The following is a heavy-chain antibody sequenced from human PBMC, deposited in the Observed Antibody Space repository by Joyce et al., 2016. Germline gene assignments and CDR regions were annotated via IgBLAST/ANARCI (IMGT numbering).Heavy chain of an antibody. CDR1: GDTFTKYL. CDR2: INAGNGNT. V-gene: IGHV1-3*01. CDR3: ARDVGTVGYYFDV. Sequence: QVQLMQSGAEVKKPGASVELSCKASGDTFTKYLIHWVSQAPGQRLEWMGWINAGNGNTRYSPKFQGRVTITRATSATTVYMEVSNLEPADTAVYFCARDVGTVGYYFDVWGRGSLVTVSA. D-gene: IGHD6-25*01. J-gene: IGHJ2*01.